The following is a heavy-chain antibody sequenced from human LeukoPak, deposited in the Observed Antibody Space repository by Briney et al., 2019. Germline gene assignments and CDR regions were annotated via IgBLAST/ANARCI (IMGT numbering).Heavy chain of an antibody. D-gene: IGHD3-10*01. CDR3: ARAHRTMVRGVIINY. Sequence: SETLSLTCTVSGGSISSSSYYWGWIRQPPGKGLEWIGEINHSGSTNYNPSLKSRVTISVDTSKNQFSLKLSSVTAADTAVYYCARAHRTMVRGVIINYWGQGTLVTVSS. V-gene: IGHV4-39*07. CDR2: INHSGST. CDR1: GGSISSSSYY. J-gene: IGHJ4*02.